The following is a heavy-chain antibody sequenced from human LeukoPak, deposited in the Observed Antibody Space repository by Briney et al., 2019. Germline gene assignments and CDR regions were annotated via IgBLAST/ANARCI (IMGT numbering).Heavy chain of an antibody. D-gene: IGHD1-1*01. V-gene: IGHV3-43*02. CDR2: ISGDGGST. Sequence: GGSLRLACAASGFTFDDYAMHWVRQAPGEGLEWVSLISGDGGSTYYADSVKGRFTVSRDNSKNSLYLQMNSLRTEDTALYYCAALEHAFDIWDKGTMVTVSS. CDR1: GFTFDDYA. CDR3: AALEHAFDI. J-gene: IGHJ3*02.